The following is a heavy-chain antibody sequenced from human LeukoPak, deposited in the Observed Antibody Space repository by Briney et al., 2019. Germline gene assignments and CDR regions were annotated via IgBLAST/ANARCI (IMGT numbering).Heavy chain of an antibody. CDR2: ISGSGSNT. D-gene: IGHD4-23*01. CDR1: GFTFSSYA. Sequence: GGSLRLSCAASGFTFSSYAMSWVRQAPGKGLERVSAISGSGSNTYYADSVKGRFTISRDSSKNTMYLQMNSLRAGDTAVYFCAKSRGYSRDGFDIWGQGTMVTVSS. J-gene: IGHJ3*02. CDR3: AKSRGYSRDGFDI. V-gene: IGHV3-23*01.